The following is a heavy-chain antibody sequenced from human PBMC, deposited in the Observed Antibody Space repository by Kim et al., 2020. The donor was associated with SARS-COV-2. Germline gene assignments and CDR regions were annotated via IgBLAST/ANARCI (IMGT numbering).Heavy chain of an antibody. CDR3: ARAYSTQIYYYGMDV. Sequence: QRVQSRVTITADESTSTAYMELSSLRSEDTAVYYCARAYSTQIYYYGMDVWGQGTTVTVSS. D-gene: IGHD5-18*01. J-gene: IGHJ6*02. V-gene: IGHV1-69*01.